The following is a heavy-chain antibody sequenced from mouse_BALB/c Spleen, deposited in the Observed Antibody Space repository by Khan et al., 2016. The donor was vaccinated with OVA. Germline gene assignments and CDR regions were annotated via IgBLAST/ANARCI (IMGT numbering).Heavy chain of an antibody. J-gene: IGHJ3*01. V-gene: IGHV1-31*01. CDR2: IDPFNGGS. CDR1: GYSFTSYY. Sequence: VQLQQSGPELMKPGASVKISCKSSGYSFTSYYIHWVKQSHGKTLEWIGYIDPFNGGSTYNQKFKGKATLTVDKSSSTAYMYLSSLTTEDSAVDYCAREGSTFGFAYWGQGTLVTVSA. CDR3: AREGSTFGFAY. D-gene: IGHD1-1*01.